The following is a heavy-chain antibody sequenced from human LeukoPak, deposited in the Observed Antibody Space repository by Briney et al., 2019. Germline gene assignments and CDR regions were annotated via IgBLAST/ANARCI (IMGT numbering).Heavy chain of an antibody. Sequence: PGGSLRLSCAASGFTFSSYAMSWVRRAPGEGPEWVSAISGSGDNTYYADSVKGRFTISRDNSKNTLYLHMSSLRAEDTAVYYCACTAYYYYYLDVWGKGTTVTVSS. CDR2: ISGSGDNT. V-gene: IGHV3-23*01. D-gene: IGHD5-18*01. CDR3: ACTAYYYYYLDV. CDR1: GFTFSSYA. J-gene: IGHJ6*03.